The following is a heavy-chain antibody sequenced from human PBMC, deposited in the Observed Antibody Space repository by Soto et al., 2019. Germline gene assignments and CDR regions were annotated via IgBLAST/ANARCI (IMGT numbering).Heavy chain of an antibody. D-gene: IGHD3-3*01. CDR1: GGSISSGGYY. Sequence: SETLSLTCTVSGGSISSGGYYWSWIRQHPGKGLEWIGYINYSGSTYYNPSLKSRVTISVDTSKNQFSLKLSSVTAADTAVYYCARTPFILEWSNNWFDPWGQGTLVTVSS. CDR3: ARTPFILEWSNNWFDP. J-gene: IGHJ5*02. CDR2: INYSGST. V-gene: IGHV4-31*03.